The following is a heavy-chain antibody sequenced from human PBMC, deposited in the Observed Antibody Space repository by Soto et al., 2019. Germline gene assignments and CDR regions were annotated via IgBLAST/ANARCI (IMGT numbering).Heavy chain of an antibody. J-gene: IGHJ6*02. CDR3: ARDGQQLTPYSMDV. CDR2: IWFDGSNK. Sequence: ESGGGVVQPGTSLRLSCAVSGFTFGNHAMHWVRQAPGKGLEWVAQIWFDGSNKYFSEPVKGRFTISRDNSQNMLYLQMNGLRVDDTGVYYCARDGQQLTPYSMDVWGQGTTVTVSS. V-gene: IGHV3-33*01. D-gene: IGHD3-9*01. CDR1: GFTFGNHA.